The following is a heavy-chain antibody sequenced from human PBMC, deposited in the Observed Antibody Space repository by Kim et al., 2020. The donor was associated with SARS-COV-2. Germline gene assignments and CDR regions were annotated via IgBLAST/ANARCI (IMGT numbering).Heavy chain of an antibody. D-gene: IGHD3-3*01. CDR1: GGTFSSYA. V-gene: IGHV1-69*13. CDR3: ALTTSKVVIMYYYYYYGMDV. Sequence: SVKVSCKASGGTFSSYAISWVRQAPGQGLEWMGGIIPIFGTANYAQKFQGRVTITADESTSTAYMELSSLRSEDTAVYYCALTTSKVVIMYYYYYYGMDVWGQGTTVTVSS. J-gene: IGHJ6*02. CDR2: IIPIFGTA.